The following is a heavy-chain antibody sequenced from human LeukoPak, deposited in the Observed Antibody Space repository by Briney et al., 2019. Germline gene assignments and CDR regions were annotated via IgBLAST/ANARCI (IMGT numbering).Heavy chain of an antibody. D-gene: IGHD6-19*01. CDR2: IYYSAST. V-gene: IGHV4-39*01. CDR3: ARITAGIAVAGTVHY. CDR1: GGSISSSSYH. J-gene: IGHJ4*02. Sequence: SETLSLTCTVSGGSISSSSYHWGWLRPPPGKGLEWIGSIYYSASTYSNPSLKSRVTISVDTSKNQFSLKLSSVTAADTAVYYCARITAGIAVAGTVHYWGQGTLDSVS.